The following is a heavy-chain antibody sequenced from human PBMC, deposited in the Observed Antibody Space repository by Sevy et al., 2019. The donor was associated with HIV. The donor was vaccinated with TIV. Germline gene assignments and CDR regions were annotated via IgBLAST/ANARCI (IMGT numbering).Heavy chain of an antibody. J-gene: IGHJ4*02. V-gene: IGHV3-53*01. CDR1: GLIVSSNF. D-gene: IGHD3-3*01. CDR2: LYFGGST. CDR3: ARGKHISDYYGSFDY. Sequence: GGSLRLSCAASGLIVSSNFMSWVRQAPGKGLEWVSVLYFGGSTYYADSVEGRFTISRDDSKNTLYLQMNSLRAEDTAVYFCARGKHISDYYGSFDYWGQGTLVTVSS.